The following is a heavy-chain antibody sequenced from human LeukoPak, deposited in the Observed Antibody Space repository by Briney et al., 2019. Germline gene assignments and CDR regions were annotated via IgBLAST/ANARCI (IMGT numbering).Heavy chain of an antibody. V-gene: IGHV5-51*01. CDR3: ARRELGILYYFDY. Sequence: GESLKISCKGSGYSFTNYWIGWVRQMPGKGLEWMGIIYPSDSDTTYSPSFQGQVTISADKSISTAYLQWSSLKASATAMYYCARRELGILYYFDYWGQGTLVTVSS. CDR1: GYSFTNYW. D-gene: IGHD7-27*01. CDR2: IYPSDSDT. J-gene: IGHJ4*02.